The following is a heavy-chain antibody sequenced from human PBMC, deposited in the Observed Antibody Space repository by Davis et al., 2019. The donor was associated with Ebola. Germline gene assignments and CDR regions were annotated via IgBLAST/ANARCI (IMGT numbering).Heavy chain of an antibody. J-gene: IGHJ4*02. CDR3: GSPVVA. CDR2: IKSDGSSA. V-gene: IGHV3-74*01. Sequence: PGGSLRLSCAASGFTFSGHWMHRVRQAPGKGLVWVSQIKSDGSSATYADSVKGRFTISRDNAKNTLYLQMNSLRAEDTAVYYCGSPVVAWGQGTLVTVSS. D-gene: IGHD2-15*01. CDR1: GFTFSGHW.